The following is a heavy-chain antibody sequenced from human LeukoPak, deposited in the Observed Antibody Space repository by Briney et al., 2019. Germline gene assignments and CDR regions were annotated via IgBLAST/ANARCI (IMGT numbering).Heavy chain of an antibody. Sequence: PGGSLRLSCSASGFTFSSYWMSWVRQAPGKGLEWVANIKQDGSEKYYVYSVKGRFTISRDNAKNSLYLQMNSLRATDTSLYYCARDGWGPEYYDSSGYPDYWGQGTLVTVSS. CDR3: ARDGWGPEYYDSSGYPDY. CDR1: GFTFSSYW. J-gene: IGHJ4*02. D-gene: IGHD3-22*01. V-gene: IGHV3-7*01. CDR2: IKQDGSEK.